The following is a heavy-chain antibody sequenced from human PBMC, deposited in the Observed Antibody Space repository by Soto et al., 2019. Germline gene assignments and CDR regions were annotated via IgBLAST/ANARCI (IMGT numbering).Heavy chain of an antibody. D-gene: IGHD4-17*01. CDR1: GGFNNYA. CDR2: TIPELGTS. J-gene: IGHJ4*02. V-gene: IGHV1-69*10. CDR3: ARTSMTRIDY. Sequence: GASVKVSCKASGGFNNYAVSWVRQAPGQGLEWMGVTIPELGTSNYAQRLQGRVTITVDKATNTAYLNLTTLTSEDTAIYYCARTSMTRIDYWGQGXLVTVYS.